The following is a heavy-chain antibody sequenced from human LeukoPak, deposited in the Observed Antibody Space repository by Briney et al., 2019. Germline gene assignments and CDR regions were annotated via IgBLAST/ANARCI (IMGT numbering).Heavy chain of an antibody. CDR2: IKKDESEK. CDR3: VRSILVVPAAIDYYGMDV. Sequence: GGSLRLSCAASGFTFSGYWMTWVRQAPGKGLEWVANIKKDESEKYYVDSVKGRFTGSRDNAKNSLYLQMNSLRVEDTAVYYCVRSILVVPAAIDYYGMDVWGQGTTVTVSS. J-gene: IGHJ6*02. CDR1: GFTFSGYW. D-gene: IGHD2-2*01. V-gene: IGHV3-7*01.